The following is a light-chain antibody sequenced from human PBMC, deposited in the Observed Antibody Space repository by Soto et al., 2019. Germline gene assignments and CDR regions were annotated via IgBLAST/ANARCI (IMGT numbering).Light chain of an antibody. Sequence: EVVLTQSPGTLSLSPGERVTLSCRASQSVASSYLAWYQQKPGRAPRLLFYSASSRATGIPDRFSGSGSGKDFTLTISRLEPEDFGVYYYHHFGSMAETCGEGTIVE. CDR1: QSVASSY. J-gene: IGKJ1*01. CDR2: SAS. V-gene: IGKV3-20*01. CDR3: HHFGSMAET.